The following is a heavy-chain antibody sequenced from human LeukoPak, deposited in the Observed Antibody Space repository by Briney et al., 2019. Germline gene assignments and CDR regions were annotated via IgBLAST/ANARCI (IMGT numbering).Heavy chain of an antibody. V-gene: IGHV4-31*03. Sequence: SETLSLTCTVSGGSISSGGYYWSWIRQHPGKGLEWIGYIYYSGSTYYNPSLKSRVTISVDTSKNQFSLKLSSVTAADTAVYYCARDRGFDPYFDYWGQGTLVTVSS. CDR3: ARDRGFDPYFDY. D-gene: IGHD3-10*01. J-gene: IGHJ4*02. CDR1: GGSISSGGYY. CDR2: IYYSGST.